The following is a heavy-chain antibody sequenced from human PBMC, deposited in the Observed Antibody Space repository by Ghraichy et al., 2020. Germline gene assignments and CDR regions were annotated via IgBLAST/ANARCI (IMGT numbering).Heavy chain of an antibody. CDR3: ATRAVTTYAEYFQD. Sequence: SETLSLTCTVSGGSISSSYWSWIRQPPGNGLDWIGSISYSGSTNYNPSLKSRVTISLDTSKNQFSLKLSSVTAADTAVYYCATRAVTTYAEYFQDWGQGTVVTVSS. CDR1: GGSISSSY. J-gene: IGHJ1*01. D-gene: IGHD4-17*01. V-gene: IGHV4-59*01. CDR2: ISYSGST.